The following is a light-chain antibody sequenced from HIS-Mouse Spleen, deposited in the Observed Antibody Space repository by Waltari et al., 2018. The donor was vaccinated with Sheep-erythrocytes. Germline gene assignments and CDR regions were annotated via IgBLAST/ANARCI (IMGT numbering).Light chain of an antibody. V-gene: IGLV2-11*01. CDR3: CSYAGSYNHV. Sequence: QSALTQPPSASGSPGQSVTISCTGTSSDVGGYNYVSWYQQHPGKAPKLMINDVSKRPAGVPEGFSGSKSGNTASLTISGLQAEDEADYYCCSYAGSYNHVFATGTKVTVL. CDR2: DVS. CDR1: SSDVGGYNY. J-gene: IGLJ1*01.